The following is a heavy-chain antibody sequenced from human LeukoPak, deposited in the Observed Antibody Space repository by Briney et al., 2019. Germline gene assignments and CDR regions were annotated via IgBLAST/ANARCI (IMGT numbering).Heavy chain of an antibody. CDR3: ARDGKSSRSSDPFDY. V-gene: IGHV4-38-2*02. D-gene: IGHD6-6*01. J-gene: IGHJ4*02. CDR2: IYHSGST. CDR1: GYSISSGYH. Sequence: SETLSLTCTVSGYSISSGYHWGWIRQPPGKGLEWIGSIYHSGSTYYNPAFKSRVTISVDTSKNQFSLKLSSVTAADTAVYYCARDGKSSRSSDPFDYWGQGTLVTVSS.